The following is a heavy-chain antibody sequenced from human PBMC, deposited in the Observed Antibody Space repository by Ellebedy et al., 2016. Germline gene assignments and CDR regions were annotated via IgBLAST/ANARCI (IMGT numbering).Heavy chain of an antibody. CDR2: ISYGGGAY. CDR3: AKEVVDYGDYDSVESSYFDL. J-gene: IGHJ2*01. CDR1: GFSFTSFG. V-gene: IGHV3-30*18. D-gene: IGHD4-17*01. Sequence: GESLKISXGASGFSFTSFGLHWVRPAPGKGLEWVASISYGGGAYDYAESVKGRFIISRDSGKRSLFIQMNSLMPDDTAVYYCAKEVVDYGDYDSVESSYFDLWGRGTLVIVAS.